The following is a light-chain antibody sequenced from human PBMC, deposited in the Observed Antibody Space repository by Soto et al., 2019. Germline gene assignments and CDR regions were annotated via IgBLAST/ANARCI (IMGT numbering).Light chain of an antibody. Sequence: QSALTQPRSVSGSPGQSVTISCTGTSSDVGGYNYVSWYQQHPGKAPKLMVYEVTKRPSGVPDRFSGSKSDNTASLTISGLQAEEEADYYCCSYAGSDTDVFGGGTKLTVL. J-gene: IGLJ2*01. V-gene: IGLV2-11*01. CDR3: CSYAGSDTDV. CDR1: SSDVGGYNY. CDR2: EVT.